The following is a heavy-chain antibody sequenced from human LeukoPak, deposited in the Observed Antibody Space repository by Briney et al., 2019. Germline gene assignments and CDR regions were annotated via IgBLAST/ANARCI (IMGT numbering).Heavy chain of an antibody. CDR3: ANPRGGDCH. CDR1: GFTFSNCG. V-gene: IGHV3-33*06. J-gene: IGHJ4*02. D-gene: IGHD2-21*02. CDR2: IWYDGSNK. Sequence: GGSLRLSCAASGFTFSNCGMHWVRQAPGKGLEWVAAIWYDGSNKYHADSVKGRFTISRDNSKNTLSLQMNSLRAEDTAVYYCANPRGGDCHWGQGTLVTVSS.